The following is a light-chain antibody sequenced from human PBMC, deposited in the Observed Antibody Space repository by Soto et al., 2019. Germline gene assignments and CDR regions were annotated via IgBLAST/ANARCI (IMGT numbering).Light chain of an antibody. CDR1: SSDVDAYNY. V-gene: IGLV2-14*03. Sequence: QSVLTQPASVSGSPGQSITISCTGTSSDVDAYNYVSWYQQHPGKAPKLMIYDVSNRPSGVSNRFSGSKSGNTASLTISGLQAEDEADYYCSSYTSSNTYVFGTGTKVTVL. CDR2: DVS. CDR3: SSYTSSNTYV. J-gene: IGLJ1*01.